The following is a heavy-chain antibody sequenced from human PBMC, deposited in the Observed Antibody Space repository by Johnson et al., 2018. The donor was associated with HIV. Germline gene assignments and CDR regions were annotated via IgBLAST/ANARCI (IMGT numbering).Heavy chain of an antibody. Sequence: QVQLVESGGGLVKPGGSLRLSCAASGFRFSDYYMSWIRQTLGKGLEWVSYISDSGTTIYYADSVKGRFTISRDTAKNSLSLQMNSLRAEDTALYYCASDTYCSSTSCSDGYAAFDIWGQGTMVTVSS. CDR3: ASDTYCSSTSCSDGYAAFDI. D-gene: IGHD2-2*01. CDR1: GFRFSDYY. V-gene: IGHV3-11*01. J-gene: IGHJ3*02. CDR2: ISDSGTTI.